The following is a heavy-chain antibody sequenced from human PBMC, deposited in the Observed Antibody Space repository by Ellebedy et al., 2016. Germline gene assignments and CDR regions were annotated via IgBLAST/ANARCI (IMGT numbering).Heavy chain of an antibody. CDR1: EFSFSSYA. CDR2: ISGSGAST. Sequence: GESLKISCAASEFSFSSYAMTWVRQAPGKGLEWVAAISGSGASTYYADSVKGRFTISRDNSKSTLYVQMNNLRAGDTAIYYCAKEWSGSSCYGDGFDIWGQGTMVTVSS. D-gene: IGHD6-13*01. J-gene: IGHJ3*02. V-gene: IGHV3-23*01. CDR3: AKEWSGSSCYGDGFDI.